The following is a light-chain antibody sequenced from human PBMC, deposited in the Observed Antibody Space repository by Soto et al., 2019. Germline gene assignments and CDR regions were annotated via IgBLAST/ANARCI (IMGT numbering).Light chain of an antibody. CDR1: SSDVGGYNY. CDR2: DVS. V-gene: IGLV2-14*03. Sequence: QSVLTQPASVSGSPGQSITISCTGTSSDVGGYNYVSWYQQHPGKAPKLMIYDVSNQPSGVSSRVSGSKSGNTASLTISGLQAEDEADYYCCSYTSSNTLVFGTGTKVTVL. J-gene: IGLJ1*01. CDR3: CSYTSSNTLV.